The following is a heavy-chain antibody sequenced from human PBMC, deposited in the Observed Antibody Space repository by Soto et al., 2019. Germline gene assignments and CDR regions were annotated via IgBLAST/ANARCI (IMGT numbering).Heavy chain of an antibody. Sequence: EVQLLESGGGLVQPGGSLRLSCAASGFTFSSHAMSWVRQAPGKGLEWVSAIRGGGISTYYADSVKARFTISRDNTKNTLYLPMTSLRAEDTALYYCAKGLKRGLDYWGQGTLVIVSS. CDR1: GFTFSSHA. V-gene: IGHV3-23*01. CDR3: AKGLKRGLDY. D-gene: IGHD3-16*01. J-gene: IGHJ4*02. CDR2: IRGGGIST.